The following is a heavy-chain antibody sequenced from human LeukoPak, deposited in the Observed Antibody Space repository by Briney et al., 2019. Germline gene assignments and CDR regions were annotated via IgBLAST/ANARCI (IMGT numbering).Heavy chain of an antibody. Sequence: PGGSLRLSCAASGFTFSNAWMSWVRQAPGKGLEWVGRIKSKTDGGTTDYAAPVKGRFTISRDDSKNTLYLQMNSLKTEDTAVYYCARVRSPRYLDYWGQGTLVTVSS. CDR3: ARVRSPRYLDY. J-gene: IGHJ4*02. CDR2: IKSKTDGGTT. CDR1: GFTFSNAW. V-gene: IGHV3-15*01.